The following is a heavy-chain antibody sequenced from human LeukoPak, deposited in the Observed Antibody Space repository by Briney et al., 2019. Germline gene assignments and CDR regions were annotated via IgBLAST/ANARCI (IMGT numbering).Heavy chain of an antibody. J-gene: IGHJ4*02. V-gene: IGHV3-72*01. D-gene: IGHD3-10*01. CDR2: SRNKVNSYTT. CDR3: VAMIRGVGY. CDR1: GFTVSSNY. Sequence: PGGSLRLSCAASGFTVSSNYMSWVRQAPGRGLEWVGRSRNKVNSYTTKYAASVKGRFTISRDDSKNSLYLQMNSLKSEDTAVYYCVAMIRGVGYWGQGTLATVSP.